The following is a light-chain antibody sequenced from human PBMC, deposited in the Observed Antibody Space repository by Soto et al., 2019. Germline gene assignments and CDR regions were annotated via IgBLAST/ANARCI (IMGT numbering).Light chain of an antibody. CDR3: QQRSNWPFT. V-gene: IGKV3-11*02. CDR2: DAS. J-gene: IGKJ3*01. CDR1: QSVSNY. Sequence: EIVLPQYPATLSLSPGERATLSCRASQSVSNYLAWYQQKPGQAPRLLIYDASNRATGIPARVSGSGSGRDCTLTISRLEPEDCAVYYCQQRSNWPFTFGPGPKVDI.